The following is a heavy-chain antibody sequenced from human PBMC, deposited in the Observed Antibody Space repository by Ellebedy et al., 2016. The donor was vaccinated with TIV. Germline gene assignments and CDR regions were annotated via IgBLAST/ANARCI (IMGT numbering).Heavy chain of an antibody. V-gene: IGHV3-7*05. D-gene: IGHD3-9*01. CDR1: GFTSSTFW. CDR3: ARNFAYSQFDY. Sequence: GGSLRLSXAASGFTSSTFWMIWVRQAPGKGLEWVANIKQDGTKTYYVDSVKGRFTISRDNANNSLYLQMNSLRAEDTAVYYCARNFAYSQFDYWGQGTLVTVSS. CDR2: IKQDGTKT. J-gene: IGHJ4*02.